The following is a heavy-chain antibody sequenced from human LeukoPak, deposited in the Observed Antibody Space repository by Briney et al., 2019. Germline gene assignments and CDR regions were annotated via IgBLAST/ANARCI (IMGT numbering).Heavy chain of an antibody. D-gene: IGHD2-2*01. CDR3: ARAHGYQLYNWFDP. V-gene: IGHV6-1*01. Sequence: SQTLSLTCAISGFSVSSNSAAWNWIRQSPSRGLEWLGRTYCRSGWYNDYAVSVKSRLTINPDTSKNQFSLQLNSVTPEDTAVYYCARAHGYQLYNWFDPWGQGTLVTVSS. CDR2: TYCRSGWYN. CDR1: GFSVSSNSAA. J-gene: IGHJ5*02.